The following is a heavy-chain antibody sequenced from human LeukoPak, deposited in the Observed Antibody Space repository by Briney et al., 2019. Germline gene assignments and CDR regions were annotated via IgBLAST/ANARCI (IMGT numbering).Heavy chain of an antibody. Sequence: SETLSLTCTVSGGSISSSGYYWGWIRQSPGEGLEWIGNIYYSGITYYNPSLKSRVTISVDTSKKQFSLKLSSVTAADTAVYYCASAFSYSSFLDVWGKGTTVTVSS. J-gene: IGHJ6*04. CDR3: ASAFSYSSFLDV. CDR2: IYYSGIT. D-gene: IGHD6-6*01. CDR1: GGSISSSGYY. V-gene: IGHV4-39*01.